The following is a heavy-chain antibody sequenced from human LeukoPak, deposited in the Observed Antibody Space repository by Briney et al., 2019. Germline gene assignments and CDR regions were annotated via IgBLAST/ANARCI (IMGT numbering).Heavy chain of an antibody. CDR1: GYTFTGYY. CDR2: ISAYNGNT. CDR3: ARDRRSYYGSGSYYND. J-gene: IGHJ4*02. V-gene: IGHV1-18*04. D-gene: IGHD3-10*01. Sequence: ASVKVSCKASGYTFTGYYMHWVRQAPGQGLEWMGWISAYNGNTNYAQKLQGRVTMTTDTSTSTAYMELRSLRSDDTAVYYCARDRRSYYGSGSYYNDWGQGTLVTVSS.